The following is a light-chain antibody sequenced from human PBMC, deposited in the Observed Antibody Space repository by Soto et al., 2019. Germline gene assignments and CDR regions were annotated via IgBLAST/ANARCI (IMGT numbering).Light chain of an antibody. V-gene: IGLV2-14*01. J-gene: IGLJ1*01. CDR3: SSYTSSSTVV. CDR2: DVS. CDR1: SSDVGGYNY. Sequence: QSALTQPASVSGSPGQSITISCTGTSSDVGGYNYVSWYQQHPGKAPKLMIYDVSNRPSGVSNRFSGSKSGNTASLTISGLKAEDEADYYCSSYTSSSTVVFGTGTKLTVL.